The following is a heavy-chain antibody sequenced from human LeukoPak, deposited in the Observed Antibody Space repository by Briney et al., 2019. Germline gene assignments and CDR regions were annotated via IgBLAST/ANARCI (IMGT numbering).Heavy chain of an antibody. CDR3: AKDLELTMTRGVCEY. D-gene: IGHD3-10*01. CDR2: TRYDGREK. V-gene: IGHV3-30*02. J-gene: IGHJ4*02. CDR1: GFTFGAYA. Sequence: GGSLRLSCVASGFTFGAYAMHWVRQAPGKGLEWVAFTRYDGREKYYADSVKGRFTISRDNSKNTLYLQMNSLRVEDTAVYYCAKDLELTMTRGVCEYWGQGTLVTVSS.